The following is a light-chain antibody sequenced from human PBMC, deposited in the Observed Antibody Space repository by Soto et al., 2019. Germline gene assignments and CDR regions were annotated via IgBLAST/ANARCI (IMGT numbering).Light chain of an antibody. CDR2: AAS. V-gene: IGKV1-39*01. J-gene: IGKJ1*01. CDR3: QQSYSTSWT. Sequence: IRMTQSPSSFSASTGDRVTITCRASQTISSWLAWYQQKPGKAPKLLIYAASSLQSGVPSRFSGSGSGTDFTLTIRSLQPEDFATYYCQQSYSTSWTFGQGTKVDIK. CDR1: QTISSW.